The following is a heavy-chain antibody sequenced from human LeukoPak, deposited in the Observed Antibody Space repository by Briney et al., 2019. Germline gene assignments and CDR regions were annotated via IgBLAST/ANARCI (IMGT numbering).Heavy chain of an antibody. Sequence: GGSLRLSCSASKFTFSNAWMSWVRQAPGKGLEWVSAISGSGGSTYYADSVKGRFTISRDNSKNTLYLQMNSLRAEDTAVYYCAKAARPGYGSGSYPANWGQGTLVTVSS. CDR1: KFTFSNAW. CDR2: ISGSGGST. CDR3: AKAARPGYGSGSYPAN. J-gene: IGHJ4*02. D-gene: IGHD3-10*01. V-gene: IGHV3-23*01.